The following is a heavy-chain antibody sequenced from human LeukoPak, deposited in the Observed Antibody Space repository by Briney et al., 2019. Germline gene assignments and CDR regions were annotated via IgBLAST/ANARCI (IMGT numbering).Heavy chain of an antibody. D-gene: IGHD2-15*01. Sequence: GGSLRLSCAASGFTFSSYAMSWVRQAPGKGLEWVSAISGSGGSTYYADSVKGRFTISRDNSKNTLYLQMNNLRAEDTAVYYCAKDRTPYCSGGSCYFYWGQGTLVTVSS. CDR2: ISGSGGST. CDR3: AKDRTPYCSGGSCYFY. J-gene: IGHJ4*02. CDR1: GFTFSSYA. V-gene: IGHV3-23*01.